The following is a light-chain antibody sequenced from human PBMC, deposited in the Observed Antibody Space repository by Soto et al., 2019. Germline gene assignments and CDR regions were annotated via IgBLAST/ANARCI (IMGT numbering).Light chain of an antibody. CDR3: FSYTSSGTYV. V-gene: IGLV2-14*01. CDR1: SSDVGNYKY. CDR2: EVS. J-gene: IGLJ1*01. Sequence: QSVLTQPASVSGSPGQSITISCTGTSSDVGNYKYVSWYQQHPGKVPKLMIYEVSNRPSGVSNRFSGSKSGNTASLTISGLQAEDETDYYCFSYTSSGTYVFGTGTKV.